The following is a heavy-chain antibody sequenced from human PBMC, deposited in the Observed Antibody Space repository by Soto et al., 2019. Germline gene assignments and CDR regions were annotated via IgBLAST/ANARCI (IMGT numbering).Heavy chain of an antibody. CDR1: GYSFTSYW. D-gene: IGHD3-10*01. Sequence: PGESLKISCXGSGYSFTSYWIGWVRQMPGKGLEWMGIIYPGDSDTRYSPSFQGQVTISADKSISTAYLQWSSLKASDTAMYYCARHLGTYYYGLPSLDYWGQGTLVTVSS. J-gene: IGHJ4*02. V-gene: IGHV5-51*01. CDR2: IYPGDSDT. CDR3: ARHLGTYYYGLPSLDY.